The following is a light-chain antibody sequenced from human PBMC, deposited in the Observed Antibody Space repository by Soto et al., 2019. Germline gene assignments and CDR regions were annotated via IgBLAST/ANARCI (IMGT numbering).Light chain of an antibody. CDR1: QTINRW. V-gene: IGKV1-5*01. CDR2: DGS. CDR3: QQDNALWYT. J-gene: IGKJ2*01. Sequence: DIQMTQSPATLPASLGDRVTITCRASQTINRWLAWYQQKPRKAPKLLIYDGSTLQSGVPSRFSGSGSGTEFTLTISTLQPDDVATDYCQQDNALWYTFGKGTK.